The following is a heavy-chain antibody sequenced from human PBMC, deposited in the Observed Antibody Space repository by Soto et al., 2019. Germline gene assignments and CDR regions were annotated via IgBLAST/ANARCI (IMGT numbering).Heavy chain of an antibody. V-gene: IGHV5-10-1*01. D-gene: IGHD3-10*01. Sequence: EVQLVQSGAEMKKPGESLKISCKGSGYSFTGYWITWVRQMPGKGLEWMGKIDPSDSYIKYSPSFQGHVTISVDKSISAAYLHWSSLKASDTAMYYCARLTYTSGSYFPDYWGQGTLVTVSS. J-gene: IGHJ4*02. CDR3: ARLTYTSGSYFPDY. CDR2: IDPSDSYI. CDR1: GYSFTGYW.